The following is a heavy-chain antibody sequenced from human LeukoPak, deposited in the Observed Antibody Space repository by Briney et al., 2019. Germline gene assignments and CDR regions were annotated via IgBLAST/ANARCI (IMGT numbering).Heavy chain of an antibody. V-gene: IGHV4-31*03. J-gene: IGHJ5*02. CDR1: GGSISSGGYY. CDR2: IYYSGST. CDR3: ASGAEGCSSTSCYSWFRPNWFDP. Sequence: PSETLSLTCTVSGGSISSGGYYWSWIRQHPGKGLEWIGYIYYSGSTYYNPSLKSRVTISVDTSKNQFSLKLSSVTAADTAVYYCASGAEGCSSTSCYSWFRPNWFDPWGQGTLVTVSS. D-gene: IGHD2-2*02.